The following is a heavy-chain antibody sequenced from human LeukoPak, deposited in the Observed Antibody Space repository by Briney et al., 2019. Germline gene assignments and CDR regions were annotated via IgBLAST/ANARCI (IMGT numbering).Heavy chain of an antibody. D-gene: IGHD6-13*01. Sequence: ASVKVSCKASGYTFTSYTLHWVRQAPGQRLEWMGWINAGNGNTKYSQKFQGRVTITRDTSASTAYMELSSLRSEDTAVYYCARPSSAAAAFDLWGRGTLVTVSS. CDR2: INAGNGNT. J-gene: IGHJ2*01. CDR3: ARPSSAAAAFDL. CDR1: GYTFTSYT. V-gene: IGHV1-3*01.